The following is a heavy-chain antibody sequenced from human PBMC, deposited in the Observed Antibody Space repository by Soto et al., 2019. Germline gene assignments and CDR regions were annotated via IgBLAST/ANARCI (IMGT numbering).Heavy chain of an antibody. D-gene: IGHD4-17*01. CDR3: ARGPRPYGYNWFDP. J-gene: IGHJ5*02. CDR2: IIPIFGTA. CDR1: GGTFSSYA. V-gene: IGHV1-69*13. Sequence: SVKVSCKASGGTFSSYAISWVRQAPGQGLEWMGGIIPIFGTANYAQKFQGRVTITADESTSTAYMELSSLRSEDTAVYYCARGPRPYGYNWFDPWGQGTLVTVSS.